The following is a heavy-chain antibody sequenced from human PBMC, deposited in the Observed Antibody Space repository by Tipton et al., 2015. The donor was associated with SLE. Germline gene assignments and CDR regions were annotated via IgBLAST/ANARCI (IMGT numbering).Heavy chain of an antibody. CDR3: ARVDDFPTTWRFDP. CDR2: IYHRGST. CDR1: GYFISSGYY. J-gene: IGHJ5*02. Sequence: GLVKPSETLSLTCGVSGYFISSGYYWGWFRQPPGKGLEWIGNIYHRGSTSYNPSLKSRVTISVDTSKNQFSLKLSSVTAADTAVYYCARVDDFPTTWRFDPWGQGTLVTVSS. V-gene: IGHV4-38-2*01. D-gene: IGHD5/OR15-5a*01.